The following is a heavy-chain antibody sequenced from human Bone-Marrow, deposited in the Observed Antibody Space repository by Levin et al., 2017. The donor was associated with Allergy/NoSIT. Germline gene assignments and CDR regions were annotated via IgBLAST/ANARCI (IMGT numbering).Heavy chain of an antibody. D-gene: IGHD5-12*01. J-gene: IGHJ5*02. CDR1: GGALSSSDYY. V-gene: IGHV4-39*06. CDR3: ARGDRYSASGWFDA. CDR2: IYNTGSN. Sequence: SETLSLTCSVSGGALSSSDYYWAWLRQSPGKGLEWIGSIYNTGSNYSSPSLKRRVSISVDTSRHPFTLRLSSVTAADTAMYYCARGDRYSASGWFDAWGQGTLVTVSS.